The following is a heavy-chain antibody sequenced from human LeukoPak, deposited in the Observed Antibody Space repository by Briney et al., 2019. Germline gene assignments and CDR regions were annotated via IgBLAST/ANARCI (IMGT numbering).Heavy chain of an antibody. J-gene: IGHJ6*03. D-gene: IGHD1-7*01. CDR3: ARGLWTGTTNYYYYYMDV. Sequence: PSETLSLTCTVSGGSISSGSYYWSWIRQPAGKGLEWIGRIYTSGSTNYNPSLKSRVTISVDTSKNQFSLKLSSVTAADTAVCYCARGLWTGTTNYYYYYMDVWGKGTTVTVSS. V-gene: IGHV4-61*02. CDR2: IYTSGST. CDR1: GGSISSGSYY.